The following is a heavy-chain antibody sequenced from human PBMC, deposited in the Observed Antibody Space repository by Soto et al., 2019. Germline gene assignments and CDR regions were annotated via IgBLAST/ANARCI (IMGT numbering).Heavy chain of an antibody. J-gene: IGHJ4*02. CDR3: AKDLAGCSSTRCYGGFDY. Sequence: QVQLVESGGGVVQPGRSLRLSCAASGFTFSSYGMHWVRQAPGKRLEWVAVISYDGSNKYYADSVKGRFTISRDNSKNTLYLQMNSLRAEDTAVYYCAKDLAGCSSTRCYGGFDYWGQGTLVTVSS. CDR2: ISYDGSNK. V-gene: IGHV3-30*18. D-gene: IGHD2-2*01. CDR1: GFTFSSYG.